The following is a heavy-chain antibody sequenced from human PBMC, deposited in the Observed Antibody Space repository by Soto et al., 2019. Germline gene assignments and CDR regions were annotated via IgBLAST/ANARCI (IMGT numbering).Heavy chain of an antibody. CDR3: AREVIAARPTFGYYYYGMDV. Sequence: PGGSLRLSCAASGFTFSSYSMNWVRQAPGKGLEWVSSVINSSSSTYYADSVKGRFTISRDNSKNTLYLQMNSLRAEDTAVYYCAREVIAARPTFGYYYYGMDVWGQGTTVTVSS. V-gene: IGHV3-21*04. D-gene: IGHD6-6*01. CDR1: GFTFSSYS. J-gene: IGHJ6*02. CDR2: VINSSSST.